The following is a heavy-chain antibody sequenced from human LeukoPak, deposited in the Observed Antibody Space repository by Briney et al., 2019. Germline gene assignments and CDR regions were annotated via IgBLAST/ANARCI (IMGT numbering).Heavy chain of an antibody. CDR3: ARKRIAVAAAIDAFDI. Sequence: GGSLRLSCAASGFTFSSYWMHWVRQAPGKGLVWVSRINSDGSSTSYADSVKGRFTISRDNAKNTLYLQMNSLRAEDTAVYYCARKRIAVAAAIDAFDIWGQGTMVTVSS. D-gene: IGHD6-19*01. J-gene: IGHJ3*02. CDR1: GFTFSSYW. V-gene: IGHV3-74*01. CDR2: INSDGSST.